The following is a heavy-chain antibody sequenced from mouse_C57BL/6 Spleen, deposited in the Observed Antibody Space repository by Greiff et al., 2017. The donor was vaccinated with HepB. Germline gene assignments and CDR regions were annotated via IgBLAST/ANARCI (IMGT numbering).Heavy chain of an antibody. Sequence: EVKLQESGPGLVKPSQSLSLTCSVTGYSITSGYYWNWIRQFPGNKLEWMGYISYDGSNNYNPSLKNRISITRDTSKNQFFLKLNSVTTEDTATYYCASAYYKDYFDYWGQGTTLTVSS. V-gene: IGHV3-6*01. CDR1: GYSITSGYY. D-gene: IGHD2-12*01. J-gene: IGHJ2*01. CDR2: ISYDGSN. CDR3: ASAYYKDYFDY.